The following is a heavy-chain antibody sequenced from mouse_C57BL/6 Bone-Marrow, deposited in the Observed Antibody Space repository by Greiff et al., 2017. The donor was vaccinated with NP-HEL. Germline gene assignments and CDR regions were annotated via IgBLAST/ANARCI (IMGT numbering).Heavy chain of an antibody. D-gene: IGHD2-3*01. J-gene: IGHJ4*01. CDR1: GFNIKDDY. V-gene: IGHV14-4*01. CDR3: TTWDGYYDYAMDY. Sequence: VQLQQSGAELVRPGASVKLSCTASGFNIKDDYMHWVKQRPEQGLEWIGWIDPENGDTEYASKFQGKATITAETSSNTAYLQLSSLTSEDTAVYYCTTWDGYYDYAMDYWGQGTSVTVSS. CDR2: IDPENGDT.